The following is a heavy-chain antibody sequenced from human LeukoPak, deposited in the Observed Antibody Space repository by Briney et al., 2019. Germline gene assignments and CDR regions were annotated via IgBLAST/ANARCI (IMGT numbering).Heavy chain of an antibody. V-gene: IGHV4-4*07. D-gene: IGHD3-9*01. CDR2: IYTSGST. J-gene: IGHJ6*03. CDR3: ARGHYDILTNLYYYYMDV. CDR1: GGSISPYY. Sequence: PSETLSLTCVVSGGSISPYYWSWIRQPAGKGLEWIGRIYTSGSTNYNPSLKSRVTMSVDTSKNQFSLKLSSVTAADTAVYYCARGHYDILTNLYYYYMDVWGKGTTVTVSS.